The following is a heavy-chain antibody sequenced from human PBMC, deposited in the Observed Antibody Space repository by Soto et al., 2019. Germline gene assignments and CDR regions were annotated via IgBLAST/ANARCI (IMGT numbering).Heavy chain of an antibody. V-gene: IGHV3-11*06. J-gene: IGHJ4*02. CDR3: ARTIEYSSSAWLY. D-gene: IGHD6-6*01. Sequence: GGSLRLSCAASGFTFRDYYMSWIRQAPGKGLEWVSYISSSSSYTNYADSVKGRFTISRDNAKNSLYLQMNSLRAEDTAVYYCARTIEYSSSAWLYWGQGTLVTVSS. CDR2: ISSSSSYT. CDR1: GFTFRDYY.